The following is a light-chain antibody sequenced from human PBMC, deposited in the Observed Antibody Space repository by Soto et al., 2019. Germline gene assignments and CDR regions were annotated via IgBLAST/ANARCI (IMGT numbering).Light chain of an antibody. CDR2: DAS. J-gene: IGKJ1*01. V-gene: IGKV3-11*01. CDR1: QSVSSY. CDR3: HQRSTSPET. Sequence: EIVLTQSPATLSLSPGERVTLSCRASQSVSSYLAWYQQKPGQAPRLLIYDASYRATGIPTRFSGSGSGTDFTLTISSLEYEDFAFYFCHQRSTSPETFGQGTEVEFK.